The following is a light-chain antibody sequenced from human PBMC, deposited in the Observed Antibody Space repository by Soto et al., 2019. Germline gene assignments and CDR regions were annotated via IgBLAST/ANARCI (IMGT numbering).Light chain of an antibody. Sequence: EIVMTQSPATLSVSPVERATLSCMASQSVSSSYLAWYQQKPGQAPRLLIYDASNRATGIPARFSGSGSGTDFTLTISSLGPEDFAVYYCQQRSNWPRTFGQGTKVDIK. V-gene: IGKV3D-20*02. CDR3: QQRSNWPRT. CDR1: QSVSSSY. J-gene: IGKJ1*01. CDR2: DAS.